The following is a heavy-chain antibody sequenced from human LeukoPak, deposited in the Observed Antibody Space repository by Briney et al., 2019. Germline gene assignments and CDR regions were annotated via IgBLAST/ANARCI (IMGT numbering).Heavy chain of an antibody. J-gene: IGHJ1*01. Sequence: GASVKVSCKAPGDTFGSYAISWVRQAHGQGLEWMGRTIPILGIAKYAQKFQGRLTITADTSTSTAYMQLTNLRSDDTAVYYCARDSLDCSGGSCYSREYFQDWGQGTLVTVSS. V-gene: IGHV1-69*04. D-gene: IGHD2-15*01. CDR1: GDTFGSYA. CDR2: TIPILGIA. CDR3: ARDSLDCSGGSCYSREYFQD.